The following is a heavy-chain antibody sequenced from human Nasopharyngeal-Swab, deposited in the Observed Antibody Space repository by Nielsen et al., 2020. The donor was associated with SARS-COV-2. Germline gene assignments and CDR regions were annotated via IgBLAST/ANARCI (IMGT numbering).Heavy chain of an antibody. V-gene: IGHV4-59*01. J-gene: IGHJ4*02. Sequence: SETLSLTCTVSGGSISSYYWSWIRQPPGKGLEWIGYIYYSGSTNYNPSLKSRVTISVDTSKNQFSLKLSSVTAADTAVYYCARVWITMVRGAIIETDESKYYFDYWGQGTLVTVSS. CDR1: GGSISSYY. CDR3: ARVWITMVRGAIIETDESKYYFDY. D-gene: IGHD3-10*01. CDR2: IYYSGST.